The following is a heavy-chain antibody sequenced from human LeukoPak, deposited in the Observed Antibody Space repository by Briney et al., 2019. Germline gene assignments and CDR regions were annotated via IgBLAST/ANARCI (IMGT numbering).Heavy chain of an antibody. Sequence: GGSLRLSCAASGFTFSNYGINWVRRAPGKGLEWVSSISSSGSHIYYADSVKVRFTIPRHNAKNSLYLQMNSLRAEDTAVYYCAINHRDGYSELGYWGQGTLVTVSS. CDR2: ISSSGSHI. CDR1: GFTFSNYG. V-gene: IGHV3-21*01. CDR3: AINHRDGYSELGY. D-gene: IGHD5-24*01. J-gene: IGHJ4*02.